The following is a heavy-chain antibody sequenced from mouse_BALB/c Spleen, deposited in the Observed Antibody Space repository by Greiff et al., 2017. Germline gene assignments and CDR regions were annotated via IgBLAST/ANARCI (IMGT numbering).Heavy chain of an antibody. D-gene: IGHD4-1*01. Sequence: EVQVVESGGDLVKPGGSLKLSCAASGFTFSSYGMSWVRQTPDKRLEWVATISSGGSYTYYPDSVKGRFTISRDNAKNTLYLQMSSLKSEDTAMYYGGGGPWDSYYCDYWGQGTTLTVSS. CDR2: ISSGGSYT. CDR3: GGGPWDSYYCDY. CDR1: GFTFSSYG. V-gene: IGHV5-6*01. J-gene: IGHJ2*01.